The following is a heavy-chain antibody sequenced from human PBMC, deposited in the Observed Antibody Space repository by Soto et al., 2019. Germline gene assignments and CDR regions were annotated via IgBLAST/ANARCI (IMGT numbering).Heavy chain of an antibody. CDR3: AKNGDCVLEY. D-gene: IGHD2-21*02. CDR2: VFRSGDT. V-gene: IGHV4-4*02. J-gene: IGHJ4*02. CDR1: GDSVSNNKW. Sequence: SETLSLTCAVSGDSVSNNKWWSWVRLSPGKGLEWIGEVFRSGDTNYNPSLKSRVTISMDKSKNEFLLQLKSVTAADTAMYYCAKNGDCVLEYWGQGTLVTVSS.